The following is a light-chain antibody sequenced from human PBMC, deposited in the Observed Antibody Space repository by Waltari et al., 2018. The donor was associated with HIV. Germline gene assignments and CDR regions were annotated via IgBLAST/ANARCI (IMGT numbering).Light chain of an antibody. CDR3: CSYAGSYTYV. Sequence: QSALTPPRSVSGSPGQPVTISFTGTSSDVGAFNNASWYQQHPGKAPKLMIYDVNKRPSGVPDRFSGSKSGNTASLTISGLQAEDEADYYCCSYAGSYTYVFGTGTKVTVL. J-gene: IGLJ1*01. V-gene: IGLV2-11*01. CDR1: SSDVGAFNN. CDR2: DVN.